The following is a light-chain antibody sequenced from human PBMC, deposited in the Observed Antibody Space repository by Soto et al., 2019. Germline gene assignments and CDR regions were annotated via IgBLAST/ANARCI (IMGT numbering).Light chain of an antibody. V-gene: IGKV3-20*01. Sequence: EIELTQSPGTLSLSPGERATLSCRASQSVTSSFLAWYQQKPGQAPILLIYGASSRATGIPDRFIGSGSGTDFTLTISRLGPEDFAVYYCQQYSNSPITFGQGTRLEIK. CDR2: GAS. CDR1: QSVTSSF. CDR3: QQYSNSPIT. J-gene: IGKJ5*01.